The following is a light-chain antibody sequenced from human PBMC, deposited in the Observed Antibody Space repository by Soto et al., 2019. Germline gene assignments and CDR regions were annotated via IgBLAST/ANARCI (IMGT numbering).Light chain of an antibody. J-gene: IGLJ1*01. Sequence: QSVLTQPASVSGSPGQSITISCTGSSSDIGAFNYVAWYQQHPGKAPKLIIHGVTNRPSGVSSRFSGSKSDYTASLTISGLQAEDEADYYCSSYTTAFFYVFGTGKKVTVL. CDR2: GVT. V-gene: IGLV2-14*01. CDR3: SSYTTAFFYV. CDR1: SSDIGAFNY.